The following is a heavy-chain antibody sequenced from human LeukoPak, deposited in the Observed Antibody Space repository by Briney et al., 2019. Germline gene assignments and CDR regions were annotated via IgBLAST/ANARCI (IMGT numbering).Heavy chain of an antibody. CDR2: ISGNDGTT. Sequence: PGGSLRLSCAASGFTFSSYAMSWVRQAPGKGLEWVSAISGNDGTTYYADSVKGRFTISRDTSKNTLYLQMNSLRAEDTAVYYCARDQTRDNYYYDSSGYLDYWGQGTLVTVSS. J-gene: IGHJ4*02. D-gene: IGHD3-22*01. CDR3: ARDQTRDNYYYDSSGYLDY. V-gene: IGHV3-23*01. CDR1: GFTFSSYA.